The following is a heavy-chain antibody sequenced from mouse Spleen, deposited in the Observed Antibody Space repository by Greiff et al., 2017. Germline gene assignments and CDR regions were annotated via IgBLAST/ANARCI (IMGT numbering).Heavy chain of an antibody. V-gene: IGHV1-55*01. CDR2: IYPGSGST. Sequence: QVQLQQSGAELVKPGASVKMSCKASGYTFTSYWITWVKQRPGQGLEWIGDIYPGSGSTNYNEKFKSKATLTVDTSSSTAYMQLSSLTSEDSAVYYCARGLITTATEGFAYWGQGTLVTVSA. J-gene: IGHJ3*01. CDR3: ARGLITTATEGFAY. D-gene: IGHD1-2*01. CDR1: GYTFTSYW.